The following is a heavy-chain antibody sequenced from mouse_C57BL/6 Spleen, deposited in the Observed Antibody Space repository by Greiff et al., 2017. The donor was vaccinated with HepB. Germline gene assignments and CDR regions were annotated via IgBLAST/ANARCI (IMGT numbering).Heavy chain of an antibody. Sequence: DVKLQESGGGLVKPGGSLKLSCAASGFTFSDYGMHWVRQAPEKGLEWVAYISSGSSTIYYADTVKGRFTISRDNAKNTLFLQMTSLRSEDTAMYYCARTTVVNWYFDVWGTGTTVTVSS. CDR2: ISSGSSTI. V-gene: IGHV5-17*01. J-gene: IGHJ1*03. CDR3: ARTTVVNWYFDV. CDR1: GFTFSDYG. D-gene: IGHD1-1*01.